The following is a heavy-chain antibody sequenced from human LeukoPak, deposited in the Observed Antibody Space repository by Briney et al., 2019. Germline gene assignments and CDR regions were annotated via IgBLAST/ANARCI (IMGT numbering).Heavy chain of an antibody. J-gene: IGHJ6*03. Sequence: GGSLRPSCAASGFSLSNYGMHWVRQAPGKGLEWVAALLYDGNTKHYADSVRGRFTISRDISKNTFCVQMNSLTAEDTAVYYCARDHRPEIQYYYMDVWGKGTTVAVSS. D-gene: IGHD1-14*01. CDR1: GFSLSNYG. CDR2: LLYDGNTK. CDR3: ARDHRPEIQYYYMDV. V-gene: IGHV3-33*01.